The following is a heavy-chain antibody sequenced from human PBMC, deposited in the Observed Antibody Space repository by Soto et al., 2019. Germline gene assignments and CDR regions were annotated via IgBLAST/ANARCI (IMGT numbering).Heavy chain of an antibody. CDR1: GFSLSVYW. D-gene: IGHD5-12*01. CDR3: ARAGRDGYNWDY. J-gene: IGHJ4*02. V-gene: IGHV3-74*01. CDR2: IDTYGSAT. Sequence: PGGSLRLSCAASGFSLSVYWMHWVRQAPGKGLVWVSRIDTYGSATKYADSVEGRFSISKDSAENTLYLQMNSLRAEDTAVYYCARAGRDGYNWDYWGQGTLVTVSS.